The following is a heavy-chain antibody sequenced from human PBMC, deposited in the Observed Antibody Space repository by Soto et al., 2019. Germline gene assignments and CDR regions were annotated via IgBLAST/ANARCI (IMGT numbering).Heavy chain of an antibody. Sequence: QVQLVQSGAEVKEPGASVKISCKTSGYTFSSNWIHWARRAPGQGLEWMGVINPSGDKTQYAQRFQGRVTMTTDTSTGTVYMQLNSLTPGDTAVYYCARDHSISSSGAWWLDPWGQGTLVTVPS. D-gene: IGHD2-21*01. CDR1: GYTFSSNW. CDR3: ARDHSISSSGAWWLDP. V-gene: IGHV1-46*01. CDR2: INPSGDKT. J-gene: IGHJ5*02.